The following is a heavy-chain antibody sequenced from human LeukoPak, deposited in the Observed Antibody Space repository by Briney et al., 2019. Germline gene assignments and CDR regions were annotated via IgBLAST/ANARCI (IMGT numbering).Heavy chain of an antibody. CDR1: GGSISSYY. V-gene: IGHV4-59*12. Sequence: KPSETLSLTCTVSGGSISSYYWSWIRQPPGKGLEWIGYIYYSGSTNYNPSLKSRVTISVDTSKNQFSLKLNSVTAADTAVYYCARGQSFTIFEVVRYYYYMGVWDKGTTVTVSS. CDR3: ARGQSFTIFEVVRYYYYMGV. D-gene: IGHD3-3*01. J-gene: IGHJ6*03. CDR2: IYYSGST.